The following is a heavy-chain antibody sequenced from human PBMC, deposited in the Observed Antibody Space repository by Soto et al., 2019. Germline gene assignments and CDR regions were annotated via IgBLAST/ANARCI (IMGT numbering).Heavy chain of an antibody. CDR2: IKSDGSSI. D-gene: IGHD6-13*01. CDR3: ARGLKGYYGTDV. CDR1: GFTFSDYW. Sequence: EVQLVESGGGLVQPGGSLRLSCAASGFTFSDYWMHWVHQAPGKGLVWVSRIKSDGSSISYADSVRGRFTISRDNAMNTLYLQMNTLRAEDTAVYYCARGLKGYYGTDVWGQGTTVTVSS. V-gene: IGHV3-74*01. J-gene: IGHJ6*02.